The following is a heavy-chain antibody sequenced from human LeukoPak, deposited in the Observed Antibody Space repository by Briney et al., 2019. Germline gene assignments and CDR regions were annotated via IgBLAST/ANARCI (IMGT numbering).Heavy chain of an antibody. D-gene: IGHD1-26*01. Sequence: ASVKVSCKASGYTFTSYYMHWVRQAPGQGLEWMGIINPSGGSTSYAQKFQGRVTITADTSTDTAYMELSSLRSEDAAVYYCATGPYSGSPRRYMDVWGKGTTVTVSS. V-gene: IGHV1-46*01. J-gene: IGHJ6*03. CDR1: GYTFTSYY. CDR2: INPSGGST. CDR3: ATGPYSGSPRRYMDV.